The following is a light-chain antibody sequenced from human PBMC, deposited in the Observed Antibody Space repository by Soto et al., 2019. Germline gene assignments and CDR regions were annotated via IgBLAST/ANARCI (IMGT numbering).Light chain of an antibody. CDR2: DAS. V-gene: IGKV3-11*01. J-gene: IGKJ5*01. CDR1: QSVSSY. CDR3: QQRSNWPPT. Sequence: EIVLTQSPATLSLSPGERATLSCRASQSVSSYLDWYQQKPGQAPRLLIYDASNRATGIPARFSGSGSGTDFTLTISSLQPEDFAGYYCQQRSNWPPTFGQGTRLEIK.